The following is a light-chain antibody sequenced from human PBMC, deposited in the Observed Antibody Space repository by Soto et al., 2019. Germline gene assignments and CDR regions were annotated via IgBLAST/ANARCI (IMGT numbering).Light chain of an antibody. J-gene: IGKJ2*01. V-gene: IGKV3-20*01. CDR1: QRISNSY. CDR2: DAS. Sequence: EIVLTQSPGTLYLYPGERATLSCRASQRISNSYLAWYQQKPGQAPRLLLYDASSRATGIPDRVSGSGSGTDFTLTISRLEPEDFAVYYCQQYARPPFAFGQGTKVEIK. CDR3: QQYARPPFA.